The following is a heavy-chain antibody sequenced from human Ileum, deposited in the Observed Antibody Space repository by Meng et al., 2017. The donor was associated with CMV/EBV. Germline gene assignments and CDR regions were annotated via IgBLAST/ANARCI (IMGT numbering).Heavy chain of an antibody. D-gene: IGHD3-10*01. CDR3: ARASGFRGAKFDY. V-gene: IGHV4-4*07. Sequence: QQQRQEPVPPLLNPSDTRPVTCSFFRSARSSCSWTRIPHPAGQGLDGSGHISPGGNPNYTPSLKGRVTMSVDTSQSQFSLRLSSVTAADTAVYYCARASGFRGAKFDYWGQGILVTASS. CDR1: RSARSSCS. CDR2: ISPGGNP. J-gene: IGHJ4*02.